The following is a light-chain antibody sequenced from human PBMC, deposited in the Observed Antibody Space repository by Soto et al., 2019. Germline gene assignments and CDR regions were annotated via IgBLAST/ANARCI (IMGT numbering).Light chain of an antibody. CDR1: QSLIHSDGDTY. CDR2: KVS. CDR3: MQGTHWPWT. J-gene: IGKJ1*01. V-gene: IGKV2-30*02. Sequence: DVVMTQSPLSLPVTLGQPASISCRSSQSLIHSDGDTYLNWFQQRPGQSPRRLIYKVSDRDSGVPDRFTGSGAGTDFTLKISRMEAEDVGVYYCMQGTHWPWTFGQGTEVEI.